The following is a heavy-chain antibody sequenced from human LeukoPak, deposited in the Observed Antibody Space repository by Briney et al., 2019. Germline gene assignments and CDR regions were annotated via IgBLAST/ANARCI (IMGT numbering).Heavy chain of an antibody. CDR2: IKQDGSDK. V-gene: IGHV3-7*04. CDR1: GFTFSNYW. CDR3: ARDFFDK. Sequence: GGSLRLSCATSGFTFSNYWMSWVRQAPGKGLEWVANIKQDGSDKYYVDSVKGRFTISRDNAKNSLFLQMNSLRAEDTAVYYCARDFFDKWGQGTLVTVAS. J-gene: IGHJ4*02.